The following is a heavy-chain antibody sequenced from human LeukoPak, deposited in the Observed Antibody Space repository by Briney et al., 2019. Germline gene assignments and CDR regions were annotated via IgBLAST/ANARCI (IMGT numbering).Heavy chain of an antibody. CDR1: GFTVSSNY. CDR3: AKCSGGSCYHAFDI. Sequence: PGGSLRLSCAASGFTVSSNYMSWVRQAPGKGLEWVSVIYSGGSTYYADSVKGRFTISRHNSKNTLYLQMNSLRAEDTAVYYCAKCSGGSCYHAFDIWGQGTMVTVSS. CDR2: IYSGGST. J-gene: IGHJ3*02. V-gene: IGHV3-53*01. D-gene: IGHD2-15*01.